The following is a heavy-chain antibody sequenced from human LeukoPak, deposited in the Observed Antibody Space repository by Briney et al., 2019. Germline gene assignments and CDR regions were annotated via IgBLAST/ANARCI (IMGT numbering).Heavy chain of an antibody. CDR2: IYYSGST. J-gene: IGHJ4*02. CDR3: ARHPNYYDSSGYADY. Sequence: SETLSLTCTVSGGSIGSSSYYWGWIRQPPGKGLEWIGSIYYSGSTYYNPSLKSRVTISVDTSKNQFSLKLSSATAADTAVYYCARHPNYYDSSGYADYWGQGTLVTVSS. D-gene: IGHD3-22*01. V-gene: IGHV4-39*01. CDR1: GGSIGSSSYY.